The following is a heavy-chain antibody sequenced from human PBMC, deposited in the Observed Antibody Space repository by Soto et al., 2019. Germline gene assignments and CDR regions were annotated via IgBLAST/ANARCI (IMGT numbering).Heavy chain of an antibody. D-gene: IGHD4-17*01. J-gene: IGHJ6*03. CDR3: ARHTGDYGDYYYYYYMDV. CDR2: IYPGDSDT. CDR1: GYSFTSFC. V-gene: IGHV5-51*01. Sequence: VQSLKISCKGSGYSFTSFCIGRVLQMPGKGLEWMGIIYPGDSDTRYSPSFQGQVTISADKSISTAYLQWSSLKASDTAMYYCARHTGDYGDYYYYYYMDVWGKGTTVTVSS.